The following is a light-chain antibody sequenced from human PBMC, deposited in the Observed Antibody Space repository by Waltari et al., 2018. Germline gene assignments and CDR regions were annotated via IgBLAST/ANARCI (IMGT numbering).Light chain of an antibody. CDR1: QSLLRDFNNKHA. Sequence: DIVLTQSPDSLSGSLGERTTINCKSRQSLLRDFNNKHALAWFQQKPGHPPKALIYWASTRESGVPDRFSGSGSGTDFTLTINGLQAEDVAVYYCQHYYNNPRSFGGGTKVEIK. J-gene: IGKJ4*01. V-gene: IGKV4-1*01. CDR3: QHYYNNPRS. CDR2: WAS.